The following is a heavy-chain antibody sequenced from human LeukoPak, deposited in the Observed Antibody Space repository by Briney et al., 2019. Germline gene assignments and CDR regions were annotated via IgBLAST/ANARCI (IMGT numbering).Heavy chain of an antibody. V-gene: IGHV3-48*03. CDR3: AKRYYYGSGSYFLERDPDYGMDV. J-gene: IGHJ6*02. D-gene: IGHD3-10*01. Sequence: GGSLRLSCATSGFTFSSYDMNWVRQAPGKGLEWVAYISSGGSSIYYADSVKGRFTISRDNAKNSLYLQMNSLRAEDTAVYYCAKRYYYGSGSYFLERDPDYGMDVWGQGTTVTVSS. CDR1: GFTFSSYD. CDR2: ISSGGSSI.